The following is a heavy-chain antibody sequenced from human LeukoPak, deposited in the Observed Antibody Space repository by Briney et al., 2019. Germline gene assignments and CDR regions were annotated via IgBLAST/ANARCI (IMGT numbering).Heavy chain of an antibody. J-gene: IGHJ4*02. V-gene: IGHV3-74*01. Sequence: GGSMRLSCAASGFTLSNHWMHWVRQAPGKGLVWVSHINGDGSETNYADSVRGRFTISRDNAKNTLYLQMNSLRVDDTAVYYCTREEGSTDHWGQGTLVTVSS. CDR2: INGDGSET. CDR1: GFTLSNHW. D-gene: IGHD5/OR15-5a*01. CDR3: TREEGSTDH.